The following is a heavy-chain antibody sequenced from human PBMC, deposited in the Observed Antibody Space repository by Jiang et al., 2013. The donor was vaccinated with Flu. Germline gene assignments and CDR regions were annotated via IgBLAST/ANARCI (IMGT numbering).Heavy chain of an antibody. V-gene: IGHV3-33*01. D-gene: IGHD5-18*01. CDR2: IWYDGSNK. Sequence: QLVESGGGVVQPGRSLRLSCAASGFTFSSYGMHWVRQAPGKGLEWVAVIWYDGSNKYYADSVKGRFTISRDNSKNTLYLQMNSLRAEDTAVYYCARAVGTANQDYWGQGTLVTVSS. CDR3: ARAVGTANQDY. J-gene: IGHJ4*02. CDR1: GFTFSSYG.